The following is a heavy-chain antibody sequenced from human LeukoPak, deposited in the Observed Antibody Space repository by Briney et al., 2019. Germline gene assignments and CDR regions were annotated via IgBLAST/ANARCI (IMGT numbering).Heavy chain of an antibody. Sequence: GGSLRLSCAASGFTFSSYGMHWVRQAPGKGLEWVAVISYDGSNKYYADSVKGRFTISRDNSKKTLYLQMNSLRAEDTAVYYCAKDRGYSYGVGFDYWGQGTLVTVSS. CDR1: GFTFSSYG. J-gene: IGHJ4*02. V-gene: IGHV3-30*18. D-gene: IGHD5-18*01. CDR3: AKDRGYSYGVGFDY. CDR2: ISYDGSNK.